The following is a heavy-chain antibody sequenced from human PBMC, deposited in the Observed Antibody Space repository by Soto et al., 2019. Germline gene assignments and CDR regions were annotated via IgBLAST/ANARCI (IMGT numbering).Heavy chain of an antibody. D-gene: IGHD1-1*01. CDR3: ARGGGTYYYYGMDV. CDR1: GYTFTSYA. Sequence: QVQLVQSGAEVKKPGASVKVSCKASGYTFTSYAMHWVRQAPGQRLEWMGWINAGNGNTKYSQKFQGRDTITRDTAASTAYMELSSLRSEDTAVYYCARGGGTYYYYGMDVWGQGTTVTVSS. CDR2: INAGNGNT. V-gene: IGHV1-3*01. J-gene: IGHJ6*02.